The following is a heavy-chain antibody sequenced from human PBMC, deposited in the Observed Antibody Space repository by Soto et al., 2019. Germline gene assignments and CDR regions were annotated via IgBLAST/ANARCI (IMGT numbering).Heavy chain of an antibody. CDR3: ARDGAEPFDY. Sequence: ASETLSLTCTVSGGSISSGGYYWSWIRQHPGKGLEWIGYIYYSGSTYYNPSLKSRVTISVDTSKNQFSLKLSSVTAADTAVYYCARDGAEPFDYWGQGTLVTVSS. D-gene: IGHD3-16*01. V-gene: IGHV4-31*03. CDR2: IYYSGST. J-gene: IGHJ4*02. CDR1: GGSISSGGYY.